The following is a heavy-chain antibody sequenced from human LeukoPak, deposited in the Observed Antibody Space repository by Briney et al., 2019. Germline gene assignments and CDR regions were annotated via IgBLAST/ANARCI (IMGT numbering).Heavy chain of an antibody. J-gene: IGHJ4*02. Sequence: ASVKVSCKASGYTFTNYGISWVRQAPGQGLEWMGWISTYNGNTNYAQKLQGRVTMTTDTSTSTAYMELRSLRSDDTAVYYCARGSAGVVITTDFDYWGQGTLVTVSS. CDR1: GYTFTNYG. CDR2: ISTYNGNT. V-gene: IGHV1-18*01. D-gene: IGHD3-22*01. CDR3: ARGSAGVVITTDFDY.